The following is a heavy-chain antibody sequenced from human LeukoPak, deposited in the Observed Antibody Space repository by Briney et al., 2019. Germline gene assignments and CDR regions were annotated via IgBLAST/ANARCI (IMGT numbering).Heavy chain of an antibody. J-gene: IGHJ4*02. D-gene: IGHD3-22*01. CDR3: ARSPPRYDTRFFDY. CDR2: TKNRANRYTT. V-gene: IGHV3-72*01. CDR1: GFTFNDHY. Sequence: GGSLRLSCATSGFTFNDHYLGWVRQAPGKGLEWVGRTKNRANRYTTEYAASVKGRFTISRDDSKNSLRLQMNSLKAEDTAIYYCARSPPRYDTRFFDYWGQGHLVTVSS.